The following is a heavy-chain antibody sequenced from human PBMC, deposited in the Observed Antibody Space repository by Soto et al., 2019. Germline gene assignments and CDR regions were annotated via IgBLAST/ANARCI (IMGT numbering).Heavy chain of an antibody. Sequence: QVQLQESGPGLVKPSGTLSLTCTVSGDSINGNYWSWVRQPPGKGPEWNGEIYDSGTTYYNPSLNSRATISLDKSKNQFSLNLNSVTAADSAVYYCARNRGYSQGDWGPGTLVTVSS. D-gene: IGHD5-18*01. CDR1: GDSINGNY. V-gene: IGHV4-4*02. CDR2: IYDSGTT. CDR3: ARNRGYSQGD. J-gene: IGHJ4*02.